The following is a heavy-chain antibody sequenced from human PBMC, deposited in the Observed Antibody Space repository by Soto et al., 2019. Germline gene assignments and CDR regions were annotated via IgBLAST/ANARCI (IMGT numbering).Heavy chain of an antibody. CDR1: GASITSYY. CDR3: ARGTPTPFQH. Sequence: SETLSLTCTVSGASITSYYWSWIRQPPGKGLEWIGYIYYSGSTYYNPSLKSRVTISVDTSKNQFSLKLSSVTAADTAVYYCARGTPTPFQHWGQGTLVTVSS. D-gene: IGHD4-17*01. J-gene: IGHJ1*01. CDR2: IYYSGST. V-gene: IGHV4-30-4*01.